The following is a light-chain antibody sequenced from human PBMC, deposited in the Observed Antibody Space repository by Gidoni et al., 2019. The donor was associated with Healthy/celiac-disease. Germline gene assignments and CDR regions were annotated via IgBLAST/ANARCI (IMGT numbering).Light chain of an antibody. CDR2: GAS. J-gene: IGKJ2*01. Sequence: ESVLTQSAGTLSLSPGERATLYCRASQSVISSDLAWYQQKLGQAPRLLIYGASSRATGIPDRFSGSGSGTDFTLTISRLEPEDFAVYYCQQYGSSPYTFGQGTKLEIK. V-gene: IGKV3-20*01. CDR1: QSVISSD. CDR3: QQYGSSPYT.